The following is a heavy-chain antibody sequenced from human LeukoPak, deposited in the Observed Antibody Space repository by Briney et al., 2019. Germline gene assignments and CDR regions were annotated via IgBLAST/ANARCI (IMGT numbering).Heavy chain of an antibody. J-gene: IGHJ3*02. CDR2: LDPSDSYT. V-gene: IGHV5-10-1*01. CDR3: ARTRIVASSNDFDI. Sequence: GESLKISCKGSGYSFTNYWITWGRQMPGKGLEWMGRLDPSDSYTNYSPSFQGHVTISADKSISTAYLQWSSLKASDTAMYYCARTRIVASSNDFDIWGQGTMVTVSS. CDR1: GYSFTNYW. D-gene: IGHD1-26*01.